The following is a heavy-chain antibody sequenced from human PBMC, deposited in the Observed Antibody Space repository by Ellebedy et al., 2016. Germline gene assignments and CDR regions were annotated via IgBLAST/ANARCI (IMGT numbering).Heavy chain of an antibody. CDR1: GFTFDDYA. CDR2: ISWNSGTT. J-gene: IGHJ4*02. D-gene: IGHD6-6*01. Sequence: SLKISCAASGFTFDDYAMHWVRQASGKGLEWVSGISWNSGTTDYADFVKGRFTISRDNAKNSLYLQMNRLRADDTAFYYCARDLRITARDYYLDYWGQGTLVTVSS. V-gene: IGHV3-9*01. CDR3: ARDLRITARDYYLDY.